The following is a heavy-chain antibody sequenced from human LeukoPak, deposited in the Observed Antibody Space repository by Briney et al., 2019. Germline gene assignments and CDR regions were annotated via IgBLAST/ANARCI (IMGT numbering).Heavy chain of an antibody. CDR1: GYTFTGHY. D-gene: IGHD2-21*01. J-gene: IGHJ6*03. CDR3: ARSSRLGPYYYYMDV. V-gene: IGHV1-2*02. Sequence: ASVKVSCKASGYTFTGHYMHWVRQAPGQGLEWMGWINPNSGGTNYAQKFQGRVTMTRDTSISTAYMELSRLRSDDTAVYYCARSSRLGPYYYYMDVWGKGTTVTVSS. CDR2: INPNSGGT.